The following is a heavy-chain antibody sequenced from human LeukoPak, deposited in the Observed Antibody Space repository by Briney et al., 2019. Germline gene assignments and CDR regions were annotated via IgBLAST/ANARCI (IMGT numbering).Heavy chain of an antibody. Sequence: GGSLRLSCAASGFTFSSYSMNWVRQAPRKGLEWVSSISSSSSYIYYADSVKGRFTISRDNAKNSLYLQMNSLRAEDTAVYYCATDTAMRNWFDPWGQGTLVTVSS. V-gene: IGHV3-21*01. CDR1: GFTFSSYS. CDR2: ISSSSSYI. D-gene: IGHD5-18*01. CDR3: ATDTAMRNWFDP. J-gene: IGHJ5*02.